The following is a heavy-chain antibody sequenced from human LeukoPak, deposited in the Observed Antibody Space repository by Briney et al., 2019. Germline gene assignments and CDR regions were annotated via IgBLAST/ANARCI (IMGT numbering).Heavy chain of an antibody. CDR1: GYSFNSYW. CDR2: IYAGDSDA. Sequence: GESLKISCKGSGYSFNSYWIAWVRQMPGKGLEWMGIIYAGDSDARYGPSFQGQVTFSADKSINTAYLQWNGLKASDTAMYYCARLLPGNPLLDYWGQGTLVTVSS. J-gene: IGHJ4*02. D-gene: IGHD2-15*01. CDR3: ARLLPGNPLLDY. V-gene: IGHV5-51*01.